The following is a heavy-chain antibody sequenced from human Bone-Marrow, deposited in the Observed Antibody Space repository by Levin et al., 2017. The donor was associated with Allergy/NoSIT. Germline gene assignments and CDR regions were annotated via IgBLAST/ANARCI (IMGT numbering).Heavy chain of an antibody. J-gene: IGHJ3*02. D-gene: IGHD2-2*01. CDR2: ISFDGSTT. CDR3: WMYCSSSICYARAFDI. CDR1: GFTFSDYG. V-gene: IGHV3-30*03. Sequence: GGSLRLSCTASGFTFSDYGMHWVRQTPGKGLERVAVISFDGSTTYYSDSVKGRFTVSRENYKNTLYLQMDSLRAEDTGVYYCWMYCSSSICYARAFDIWGQGTTVTVSS.